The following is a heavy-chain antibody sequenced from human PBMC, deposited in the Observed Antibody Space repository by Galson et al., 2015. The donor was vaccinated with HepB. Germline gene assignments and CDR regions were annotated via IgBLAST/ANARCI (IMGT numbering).Heavy chain of an antibody. CDR1: GGSISSYY. CDR2: IYTSGST. CDR3: ARDRGAYCSSTSCHKFDY. D-gene: IGHD2-2*01. J-gene: IGHJ4*02. V-gene: IGHV4-4*07. Sequence: ETLSLTCTVSGGSISSYYWSWIRQPAGKGLEWIGRIYTSGSTNYNPSLKSRVTMSVDTSKNQFSLKLSSVTAADTAVYYCARDRGAYCSSTSCHKFDYWGQGTLVTVSS.